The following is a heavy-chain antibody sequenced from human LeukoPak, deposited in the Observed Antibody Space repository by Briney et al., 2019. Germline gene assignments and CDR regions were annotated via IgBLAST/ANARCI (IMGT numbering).Heavy chain of an antibody. CDR2: INWNGGST. CDR3: ARDYGGSAFDI. V-gene: IGHV3-20*04. CDR1: GFTFDDYG. Sequence: GGSLRLSCAASGFTFDDYGMSWVRQAPGKGLEWVSGINWNGGSTGYADSVKGRFTISSDNAKDSLYLQMNSLRAEDTALYYCARDYGGSAFDIWGQGTMVTVSS. J-gene: IGHJ3*02. D-gene: IGHD4-23*01.